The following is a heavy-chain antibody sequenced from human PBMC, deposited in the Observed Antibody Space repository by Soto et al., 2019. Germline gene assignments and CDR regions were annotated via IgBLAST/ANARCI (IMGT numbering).Heavy chain of an antibody. J-gene: IGHJ4*02. Sequence: ASVKVSCKASGYTFTSYYMHWVRQAPGQGLEWMGWINPNSGGTNYAQKFQGWVTMTRDTSISTAYMELSRLRSDDTAVYYCARAEGGYDYLGDAYYFDYWGQGTLVTVSS. CDR2: INPNSGGT. V-gene: IGHV1-2*04. CDR3: ARAEGGYDYLGDAYYFDY. D-gene: IGHD5-12*01. CDR1: GYTFTSYY.